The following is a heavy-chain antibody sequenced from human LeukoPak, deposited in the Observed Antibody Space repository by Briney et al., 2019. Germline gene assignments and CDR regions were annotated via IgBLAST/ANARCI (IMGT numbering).Heavy chain of an antibody. CDR1: GGTFSSYA. CDR3: ARDTPAVAGTRAMDV. Sequence: SVKVSCKASGGTFSSYAISWVRQAPGQGLEWMGRIIPIFDTANYAQKFQGRVTITTDESTSTAYMELSSLRSEDTAVYYCARDTPAVAGTRAMDVWGKGTTVTVSS. CDR2: IIPIFDTA. V-gene: IGHV1-69*05. J-gene: IGHJ6*03. D-gene: IGHD6-19*01.